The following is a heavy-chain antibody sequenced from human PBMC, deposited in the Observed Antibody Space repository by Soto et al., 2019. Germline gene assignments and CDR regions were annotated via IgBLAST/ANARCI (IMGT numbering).Heavy chain of an antibody. J-gene: IGHJ4*02. D-gene: IGHD5-12*01. CDR1: GFTFDDYA. Sequence: EVQLVESGGGLVQPGRSLRLSCAASGFTFDDYAMHWVRQAPGKGLEWVSGISWNSGSIGYADSVKGRFTISRDNAKNSLYLQMNSLRAEDTALYYCEKDSSGYEDDYWGQGTLVTVSS. V-gene: IGHV3-9*01. CDR3: EKDSSGYEDDY. CDR2: ISWNSGSI.